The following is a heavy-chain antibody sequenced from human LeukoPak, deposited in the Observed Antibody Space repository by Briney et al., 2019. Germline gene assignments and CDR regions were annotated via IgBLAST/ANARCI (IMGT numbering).Heavy chain of an antibody. J-gene: IGHJ6*03. CDR3: ARHKMVRGIGYYYYMDV. Sequence: SETLSLTCTVSGGSISTSSYYWGWIRQPPGKGLQWIGSIYYNGTTYYNPSLKSRVIISVDTSENQFSLKLSSATAADTAVFYCARHKMVRGIGYYYYMDVWGKGTTVTISS. CDR2: IYYNGTT. CDR1: GGSISTSSYY. D-gene: IGHD3-10*01. V-gene: IGHV4-39*01.